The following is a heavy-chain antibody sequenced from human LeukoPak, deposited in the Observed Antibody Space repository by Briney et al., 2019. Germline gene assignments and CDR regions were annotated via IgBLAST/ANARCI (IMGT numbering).Heavy chain of an antibody. CDR1: GYTLTELS. CDR2: FDPEDGET. J-gene: IGHJ6*02. CDR3: ATGNPDIVVVPAAARGYYYYGMDV. Sequence: GASVKVSCKVSGYTLTELSMHWVRQAPGKGLERMGGFDPEDGETIYAQKFQGRVTMTEDTSTDTAYMELSSLRSEDTAVYYCATGNPDIVVVPAAARGYYYYGMDVWGQGTTVTVSS. V-gene: IGHV1-24*01. D-gene: IGHD2-2*01.